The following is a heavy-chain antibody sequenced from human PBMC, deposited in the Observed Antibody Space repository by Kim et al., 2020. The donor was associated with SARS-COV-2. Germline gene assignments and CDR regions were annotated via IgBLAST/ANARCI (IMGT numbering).Heavy chain of an antibody. J-gene: IGHJ6*01. CDR3: TTEDDRLGSYHIIHY. CDR2: IKSNKDGGTT. V-gene: IGHV3-15*01. CDR1: GFTVSDAW. D-gene: IGHD3-22*01. Sequence: GGSLRLSCAASGFTVSDAWMSWVRQAPGKGLEWVGHIKSNKDGGTTEYAASVKGSFTISSDDSKSTMYLQMNSLRTEDTARYYCTTEDDRLGSYHIIHY.